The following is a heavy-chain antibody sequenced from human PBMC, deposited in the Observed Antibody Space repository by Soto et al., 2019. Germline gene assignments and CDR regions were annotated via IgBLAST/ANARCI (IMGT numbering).Heavy chain of an antibody. CDR1: GYTFINYG. Sequence: QVQLVQSGAEVKKPGASVRVSCKTSGYTFINYGITWVRQAPGQGLEWMGWLSAYNGDTSSSEKLQDRFTMTTDTSTNTVYMDLRSLTSDDTAVYYCARWRARVGGAEAIDVWGQGTMVIVSS. CDR3: ARWRARVGGAEAIDV. D-gene: IGHD1-26*01. J-gene: IGHJ3*01. V-gene: IGHV1-18*01. CDR2: LSAYNGDT.